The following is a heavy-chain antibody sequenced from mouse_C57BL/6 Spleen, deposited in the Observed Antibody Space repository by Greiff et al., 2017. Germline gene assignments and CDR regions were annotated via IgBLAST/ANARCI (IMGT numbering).Heavy chain of an antibody. CDR1: GFTFSSYA. CDR3: AREEKRYYFDY. CDR2: ISDGGSYT. Sequence: EVQLVESGGGLVKPGGSLKLSCAASGFTFSSYAMSWVRQTPEKRLEWVATISDGGSYTYYPDNVKGRFTISRDNAKNNLYLQMSHLKSEDTAMYYCAREEKRYYFDYWGQGTTLTVSS. V-gene: IGHV5-4*01. J-gene: IGHJ2*01.